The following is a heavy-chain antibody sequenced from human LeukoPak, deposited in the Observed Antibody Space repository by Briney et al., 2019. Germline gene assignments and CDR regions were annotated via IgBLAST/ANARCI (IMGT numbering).Heavy chain of an antibody. CDR3: ARRKVLNWFDP. J-gene: IGHJ5*02. Sequence: KSSETLSLTCTVSGGSIIDYYWSWIRRPPGKALEWIGHIYYTGRTNYNPSLRSGVTISVDTSKNQFSLKLSSVTAADTAVYYCARRKVLNWFDPWGQGTLVTVSS. V-gene: IGHV4-59*08. CDR1: GGSIIDYY. CDR2: IYYTGRT.